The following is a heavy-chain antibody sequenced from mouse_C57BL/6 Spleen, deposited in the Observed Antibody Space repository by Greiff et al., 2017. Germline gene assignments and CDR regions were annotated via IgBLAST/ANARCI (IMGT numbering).Heavy chain of an antibody. CDR2: IDPSDSYT. J-gene: IGHJ4*01. D-gene: IGHD2-5*01. V-gene: IGHV1-69*01. CDR3: ARKYSNYEDAMDH. Sequence: VQLQQPGAELVMPGASVKLSCKASGYTFTSYWMHWVKPRPGQGLEWIGEIDPSDSYTNYNQKFKGKSTLTVDKSSSTAYMQLSSLTSEDSAVYYCARKYSNYEDAMDHWGQGTSVTVSS. CDR1: GYTFTSYW.